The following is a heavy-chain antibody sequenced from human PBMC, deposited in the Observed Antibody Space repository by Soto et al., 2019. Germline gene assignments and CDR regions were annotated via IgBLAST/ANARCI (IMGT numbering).Heavy chain of an antibody. Sequence: ASVKVSCKASGYTFTSYGISWVRQAPGQGLEWMGWISAYNGNTNYAQKLQGRVTMTTDTSTSTAYMELRSLRSDDTAVYYCARVGIVVVTDAILSWQWFDPWGQGTLVTVSS. V-gene: IGHV1-18*01. D-gene: IGHD2-2*02. J-gene: IGHJ5*02. CDR2: ISAYNGNT. CDR3: ARVGIVVVTDAILSWQWFDP. CDR1: GYTFTSYG.